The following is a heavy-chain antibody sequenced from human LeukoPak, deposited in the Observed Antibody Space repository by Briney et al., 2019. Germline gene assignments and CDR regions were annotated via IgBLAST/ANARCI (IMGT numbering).Heavy chain of an antibody. D-gene: IGHD3-10*01. Sequence: PGGSLRLSCEASGFTFSLYWMSWVRQAPGKGLEWVADIKEAGSEKYYVDSVKGRFTISRDNAENSLFLQTNSLRAEDTAVYYCVRDYYGSGDYWGQGTLVTVSS. J-gene: IGHJ4*02. CDR3: VRDYYGSGDY. CDR1: GFTFSLYW. V-gene: IGHV3-7*04. CDR2: IKEAGSEK.